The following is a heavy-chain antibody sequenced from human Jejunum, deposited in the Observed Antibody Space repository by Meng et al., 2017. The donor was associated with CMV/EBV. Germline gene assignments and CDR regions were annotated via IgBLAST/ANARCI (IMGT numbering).Heavy chain of an antibody. V-gene: IGHV1-18*01. J-gene: IGHJ4*02. CDR2: ISPYNGHT. Sequence: KASGYPFTTYTISWVRQAPGQGLEWLGWISPYNGHTKYAPVVQGRVTMTADTSTTTAYMEVRSLRSDDTAMYFCAREEYQPPYQFDYWGQGTLVTVSS. D-gene: IGHD2-2*01. CDR1: GYPFTTYT. CDR3: AREEYQPPYQFDY.